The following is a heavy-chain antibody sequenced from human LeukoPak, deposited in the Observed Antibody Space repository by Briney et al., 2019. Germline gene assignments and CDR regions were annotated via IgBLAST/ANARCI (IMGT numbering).Heavy chain of an antibody. CDR1: GFTFSSYS. V-gene: IGHV3-48*01. CDR3: ARDSSTYAGPPDY. Sequence: GGSLRLSCAASGFTFSSYSMNWVRQAPGKGLEWVSYIGAGGSTIYYADSVKGRFTISRDNAKTSLFLQMNSLRAEDTAVYYCARDSSTYAGPPDYWGQGTLVTVSS. CDR2: IGAGGSTI. J-gene: IGHJ4*02. D-gene: IGHD2-2*01.